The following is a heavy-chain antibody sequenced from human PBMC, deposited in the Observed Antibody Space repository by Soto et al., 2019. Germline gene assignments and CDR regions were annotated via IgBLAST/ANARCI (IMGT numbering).Heavy chain of an antibody. CDR1: GFTFISYG. J-gene: IGHJ4*02. V-gene: IGHV3-30*18. CDR2: ISYDGSNK. Sequence: TGGSLRLSCAASGFTFISYGMHWVRQAPGKGLEWVAVISYDGSNKYYADSVKGRFTISRDNSKNTLYLQMNSLRAEDTAVYYCAKDQAIAVAPDYWGQRTLVTVSS. D-gene: IGHD6-19*01. CDR3: AKDQAIAVAPDY.